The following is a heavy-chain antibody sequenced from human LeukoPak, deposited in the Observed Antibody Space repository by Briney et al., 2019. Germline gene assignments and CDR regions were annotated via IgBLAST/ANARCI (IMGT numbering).Heavy chain of an antibody. V-gene: IGHV4-39*01. J-gene: IGHJ4*02. D-gene: IGHD7-27*01. CDR3: ARQNWGGGEHFDY. Sequence: PSETLSLTCTVSGGSISSSSYYWGWVRQPPGKGLEWIGSIYYSGSTYYNPSLKSRITISVDTSKNQFSLKLSSVTAADTAVYYCARQNWGGGEHFDYWGQGTLVTVSS. CDR1: GGSISSSSYY. CDR2: IYYSGST.